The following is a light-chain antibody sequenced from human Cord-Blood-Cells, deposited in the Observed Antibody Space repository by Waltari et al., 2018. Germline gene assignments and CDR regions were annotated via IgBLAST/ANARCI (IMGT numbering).Light chain of an antibody. Sequence: AIQMTQSPSSLSASVADRVTITCRASQGIRNDLGWDQQKPGKAPKLLIYAASSLPSGVPSRFSGSGSGTDFTLTISSLQPEDFATYYCLQDYNYPWTFGQGTKVEIK. CDR1: QGIRND. CDR3: LQDYNYPWT. J-gene: IGKJ1*01. V-gene: IGKV1-6*01. CDR2: AAS.